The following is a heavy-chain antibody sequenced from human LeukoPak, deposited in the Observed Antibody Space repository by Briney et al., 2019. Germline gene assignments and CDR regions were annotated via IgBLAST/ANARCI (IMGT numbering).Heavy chain of an antibody. CDR2: INPSGGST. D-gene: IGHD3-10*01. V-gene: IGHV1-46*01. CDR3: ARAFTMVRGVITFGY. CDR1: GYTFTSYY. J-gene: IGHJ4*02. Sequence: ASVKVSCKASGYTFTSYYMHWVRQAPGQGLEWMGIINPSGGSTSYAQKFQGRVTMTRDMSTSTVYMELSSLRSEDTAVYDCARAFTMVRGVITFGYWGQGTLVTVSS.